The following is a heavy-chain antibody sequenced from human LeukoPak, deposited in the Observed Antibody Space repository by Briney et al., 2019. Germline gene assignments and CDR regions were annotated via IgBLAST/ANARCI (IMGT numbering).Heavy chain of an antibody. J-gene: IGHJ4*02. Sequence: ASVKVSCKASGGTFSSYAISWVRQAPGQGLEWMGRIIPILGIANYAQKFQGRVTITADKSTSTAYMELSSLRSEDTAVYYCARDSREYYDILTGYGFGHDYWGQGTLVTVSS. V-gene: IGHV1-69*04. CDR2: IIPILGIA. CDR1: GGTFSSYA. CDR3: ARDSREYYDILTGYGFGHDY. D-gene: IGHD3-9*01.